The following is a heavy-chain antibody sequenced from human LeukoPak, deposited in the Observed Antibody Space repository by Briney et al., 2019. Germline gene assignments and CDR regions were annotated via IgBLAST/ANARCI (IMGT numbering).Heavy chain of an antibody. J-gene: IGHJ4*02. D-gene: IGHD6-19*01. CDR3: ARAAVGPSPDY. V-gene: IGHV1-2*02. Sequence: ASVKVSCKASGGTFSSYAISWVRQAPGQGLEWMGWINPNSGGTNYAQKFQGRVTMTRDTSISTAYTELSRLRPDDTAVYYCARAAVGPSPDYWGQGTLVTVSS. CDR2: INPNSGGT. CDR1: GGTFSSYA.